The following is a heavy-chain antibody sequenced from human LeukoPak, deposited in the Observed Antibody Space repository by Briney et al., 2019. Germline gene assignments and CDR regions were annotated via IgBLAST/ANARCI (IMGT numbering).Heavy chain of an antibody. Sequence: SETLSLTCSVSGVSLDEYYWYWIRQSAGKRLEWIGRIYSSGSTNYAPSLKSRVTMSIDTSKRHLSLKLSRVTAADTGFYYCARLNGDGFDIWGQGTKVTVSS. CDR2: IYSSGST. D-gene: IGHD2-8*01. J-gene: IGHJ3*02. CDR3: ARLNGDGFDI. CDR1: GVSLDEYY. V-gene: IGHV4-4*07.